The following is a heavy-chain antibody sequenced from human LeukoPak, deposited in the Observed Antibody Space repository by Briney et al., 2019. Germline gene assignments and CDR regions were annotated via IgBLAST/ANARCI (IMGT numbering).Heavy chain of an antibody. V-gene: IGHV3-21*01. CDR3: ARYFNSLAIFDY. Sequence: SGGSLSLSCAASGFTFSSYSMNWVRQAPGRGLEWVSSISSGSSYIYYADSVKGRFTISRDNAKNSLYLQMNSLRAEDTAVYYCARYFNSLAIFDYWGQGTLVTVSS. J-gene: IGHJ4*02. D-gene: IGHD3-3*01. CDR2: ISSGSSYI. CDR1: GFTFSSYS.